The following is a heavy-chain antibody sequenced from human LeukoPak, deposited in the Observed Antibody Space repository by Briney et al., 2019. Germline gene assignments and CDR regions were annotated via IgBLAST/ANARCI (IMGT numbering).Heavy chain of an antibody. CDR2: IDGSGSST. Sequence: GGSLRLSCAASGFSLSSSVMHWVRQGPGKGLEYVSGIDGSGSSTHYANSLRDRFTISKDNSKNTLYLQMGSLRVEDMAVYYCAREGHSSGNCGMFDIWGQGTMVTVSS. CDR1: GFSLSSSV. CDR3: AREGHSSGNCGMFDI. J-gene: IGHJ3*02. V-gene: IGHV3-64*01. D-gene: IGHD3-22*01.